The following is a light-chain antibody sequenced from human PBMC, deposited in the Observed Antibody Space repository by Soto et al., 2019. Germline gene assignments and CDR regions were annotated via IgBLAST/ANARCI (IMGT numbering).Light chain of an antibody. J-gene: IGLJ2*01. CDR2: TNN. CDR1: SSNIGSNS. CDR3: AAWDDSLTGLV. Sequence: QLVLTQPPSASGTPGQTVTISCSGGSSNIGSNSVHWYQQLPGSAPKLLIYTNNQRPSGVPDRFSGSKSGTSASLAVSGLQSEDEGDYFCAAWDDSLTGLVFGGGTKVTVL. V-gene: IGLV1-44*01.